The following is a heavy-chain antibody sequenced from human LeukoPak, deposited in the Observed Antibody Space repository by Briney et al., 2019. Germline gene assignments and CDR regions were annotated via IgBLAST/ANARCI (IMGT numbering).Heavy chain of an antibody. CDR1: GFTLSSYE. Sequence: PGGSLRLSCTASGFTLSSYEMSWIRQAPGKGLEWVSAISGSGGSTYYADSVKGRFTISRDNSKNTLYLQMSSLRAEDTAVYFCAKVNWDDAFDIWGQGAMVTVSS. J-gene: IGHJ3*02. D-gene: IGHD7-27*01. CDR2: ISGSGGST. CDR3: AKVNWDDAFDI. V-gene: IGHV3-23*01.